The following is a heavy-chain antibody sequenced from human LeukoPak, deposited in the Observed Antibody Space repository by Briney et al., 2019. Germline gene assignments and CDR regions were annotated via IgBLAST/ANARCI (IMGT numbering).Heavy chain of an antibody. CDR3: ARGRNWNYESHFDY. V-gene: IGHV4-4*07. CDR2: IYISGGT. D-gene: IGHD1-7*01. J-gene: IGHJ4*02. Sequence: SETLSLTCTVSGGSISSYYWSWIRQPAGKGLEWIGRIYISGGTNYNPSLKSRVTMSVDTSKNQFSLKLSSVTAADTAVYYCARGRNWNYESHFDYWGQGTLVTVSS. CDR1: GGSISSYY.